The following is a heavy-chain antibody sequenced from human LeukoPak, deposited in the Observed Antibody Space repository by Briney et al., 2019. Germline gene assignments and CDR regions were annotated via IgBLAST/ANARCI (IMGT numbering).Heavy chain of an antibody. V-gene: IGHV3-23*01. J-gene: IGHJ3*02. CDR2: ISGSGGST. CDR1: GFSFSNYW. CDR3: AKDLDVDAFDI. Sequence: GGSLRLSCEVSGFSFSNYWMYWVRQAPGKGLEWVSAISGSGGSTYYADSVKGRFTISRDNSKNTLYLQMNSLRAEDTAVYYCAKDLDVDAFDIWGQGTMVTVSS.